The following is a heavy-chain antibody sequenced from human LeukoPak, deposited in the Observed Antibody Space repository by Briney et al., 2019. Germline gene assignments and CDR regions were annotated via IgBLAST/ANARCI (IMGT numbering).Heavy chain of an antibody. CDR1: GYSFTSYW. V-gene: IGHV5-51*01. J-gene: IGHJ3*02. Sequence: GESLKISCKGSGYSFTSYWIGWVRQMPGKGLEWMGIIYPGGSDTRYSPSFQGQVTISADKSISTAYLQWSSLKASDTAMYYCARHYYGSGSSEDAFDIWGQGTMVTVSS. D-gene: IGHD3-10*01. CDR3: ARHYYGSGSSEDAFDI. CDR2: IYPGGSDT.